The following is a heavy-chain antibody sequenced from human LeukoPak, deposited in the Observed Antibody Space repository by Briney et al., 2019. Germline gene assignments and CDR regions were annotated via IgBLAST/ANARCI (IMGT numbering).Heavy chain of an antibody. D-gene: IGHD6-13*01. Sequence: SVKVSCKASGGTSSRYAISWVRHAPGQGLEWMGGIIPIFGTANYAQKFQGRVTITTDESTSTAYMELSRLRSEDTAVYYFAQIEQQLLPGLGWFDPWGQGTLVTVSS. J-gene: IGHJ5*02. CDR2: IIPIFGTA. CDR3: AQIEQQLLPGLGWFDP. CDR1: GGTSSRYA. V-gene: IGHV1-69*05.